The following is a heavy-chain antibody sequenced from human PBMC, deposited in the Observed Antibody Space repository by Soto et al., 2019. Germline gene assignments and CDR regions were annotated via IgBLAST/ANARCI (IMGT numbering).Heavy chain of an antibody. Sequence: PGGSLRLSCAASGFTFSDYGMHWVRQAPGKGLEWVAVISYDGGNIEYADSVKGRFTISRDRSKNTLYLQMNSLRSEDTAVYYCAKDGRHSYGYIDFWGQGTMVTVS. D-gene: IGHD5-18*01. CDR2: ISYDGGNI. V-gene: IGHV3-30*18. CDR3: AKDGRHSYGYIDF. CDR1: GFTFSDYG. J-gene: IGHJ4*02.